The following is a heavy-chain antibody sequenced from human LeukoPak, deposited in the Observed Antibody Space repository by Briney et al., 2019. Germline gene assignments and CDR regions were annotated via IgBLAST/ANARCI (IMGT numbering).Heavy chain of an antibody. J-gene: IGHJ3*02. Sequence: AASVKVSCKASGYTVTGYYMHWVRPTPGQGLEWMGWINPNSGGTNYAQKFQGRVTMTRDTSISAAYMELSRLRSDDTAVYYCARAIVGATVNAFDIWGQGTMVTVSS. D-gene: IGHD1-26*01. V-gene: IGHV1-2*02. CDR1: GYTVTGYY. CDR2: INPNSGGT. CDR3: ARAIVGATVNAFDI.